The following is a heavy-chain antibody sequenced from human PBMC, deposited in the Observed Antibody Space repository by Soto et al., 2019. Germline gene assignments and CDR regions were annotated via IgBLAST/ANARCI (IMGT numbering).Heavy chain of an antibody. CDR2: IYHSGST. Sequence: PAETLSLTCAVSGGSISSSNWWSWVRQPPGKGLEWIGEIYHSGSTNYNPSLKSRVTISVDKSKNQFSLKLSSVTAADTAVYYCARALGRYADYFDYWGQGTLVTVSS. CDR1: GGSISSSNW. CDR3: ARALGRYADYFDY. D-gene: IGHD1-26*01. V-gene: IGHV4-4*02. J-gene: IGHJ4*02.